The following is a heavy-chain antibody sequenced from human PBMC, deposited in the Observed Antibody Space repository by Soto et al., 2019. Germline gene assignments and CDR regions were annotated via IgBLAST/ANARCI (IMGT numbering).Heavy chain of an antibody. D-gene: IGHD2-2*01. CDR3: ARVGDIVVVGPWFDP. CDR1: GHTFTNYG. CDR2: ISADNGNT. Sequence: VKVSCKASGHTFTNYGISWVRQAPGQGLEWMGWISADNGNTNYAHKLQGRVTMTTDTSTSTAYMELRSLTSDDTAVYYCARVGDIVVVGPWFDPWGQGTLVTVSS. J-gene: IGHJ5*02. V-gene: IGHV1-18*04.